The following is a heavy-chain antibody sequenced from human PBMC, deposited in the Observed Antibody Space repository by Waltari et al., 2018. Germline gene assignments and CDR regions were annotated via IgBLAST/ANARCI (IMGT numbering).Heavy chain of an antibody. CDR2: IYYSGST. CDR3: ARDARYYDSSGSQLGY. Sequence: QVQLQESGPGLVKPSQTLSLTCTVSGGSISSCDYYWSWIRQPPGKGLEWIGYIYYSGSTYYNPSLKSRVTISVDTSKNQFSLKLSSVTAADTAVYYCARDARYYDSSGSQLGYWGQGTLVTVSS. CDR1: GGSISSCDYY. D-gene: IGHD3-22*01. J-gene: IGHJ4*02. V-gene: IGHV4-30-4*08.